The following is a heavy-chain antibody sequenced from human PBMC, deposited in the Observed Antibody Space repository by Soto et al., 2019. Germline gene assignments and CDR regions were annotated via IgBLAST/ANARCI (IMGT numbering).Heavy chain of an antibody. Sequence: SETLSVTGAVSVYSISSGHYWGWIRQPPGKGLEWIGTIYHTESTYYNPSLKSRVTISLDTSKNQFSLKLNSVTAADTAVYYCAKGPYSNPFDYWGQGTLVTVSS. CDR1: VYSISSGHY. J-gene: IGHJ4*02. D-gene: IGHD4-4*01. CDR2: IYHTEST. V-gene: IGHV4-38-2*01. CDR3: AKGPYSNPFDY.